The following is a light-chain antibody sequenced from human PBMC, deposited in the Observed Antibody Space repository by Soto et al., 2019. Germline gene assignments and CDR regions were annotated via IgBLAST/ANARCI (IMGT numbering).Light chain of an antibody. J-gene: IGKJ4*01. CDR1: QSVSSN. Sequence: EIVMTQSPATLSVSPGERATLSCRASQSVSSNLAWYQQKPGQAPRLLIYGASTRATGIPARFSGSGSGTEFTLTISSLQSEDFAVYYSQQYNNSPVTFGGGTKVEIK. CDR3: QQYNNSPVT. V-gene: IGKV3-15*01. CDR2: GAS.